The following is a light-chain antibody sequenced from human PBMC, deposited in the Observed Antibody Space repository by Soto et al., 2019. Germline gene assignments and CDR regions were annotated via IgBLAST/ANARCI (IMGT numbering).Light chain of an antibody. CDR2: GNS. V-gene: IGLV1-40*01. Sequence: QSVLTQPPSVSGAPGQRVTISCTGSSSNIGAGYDVHWYQQLPGTAPKLLIYGNSNRPSGVPDRFSGSKSDTSASLAIRGLQSGDEADYYCGAWDDSLNGYVFGTGTKVTVL. J-gene: IGLJ1*01. CDR3: GAWDDSLNGYV. CDR1: SSNIGAGYD.